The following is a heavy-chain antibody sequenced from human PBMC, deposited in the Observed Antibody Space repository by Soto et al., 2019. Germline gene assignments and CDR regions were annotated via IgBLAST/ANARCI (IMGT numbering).Heavy chain of an antibody. V-gene: IGHV1-46*01. CDR3: ARDNSQNYGTPAASSWLHP. Sequence: VASVKVSCKASGFSFSDYFMHWVRQAPGQGLEWMGIINPSGDSRNYAQKFQGRVTITRDTSTSTVYMDLSSLRYEDTAVYYCARDNSQNYGTPAASSWLHPWGQGDPVAV. J-gene: IGHJ5*02. D-gene: IGHD2-15*01. CDR2: INPSGDSR. CDR1: GFSFSDYF.